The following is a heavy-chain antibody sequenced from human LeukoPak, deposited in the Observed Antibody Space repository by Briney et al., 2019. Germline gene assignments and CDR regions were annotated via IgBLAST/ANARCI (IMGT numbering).Heavy chain of an antibody. D-gene: IGHD2-2*01. J-gene: IGHJ5*02. V-gene: IGHV1-46*01. CDR2: INPSGGST. CDR3: ARERCSSTSCYTWFDP. Sequence: ASVKVSCKASGYTFTSYYMHWVRQAPGQGLEWMGIINPSGGSTSYSQKFQGRVTMTRDMSTSTVYMELISLRSEDTAVYYCARERCSSTSCYTWFDPWGQGTLVTVSS. CDR1: GYTFTSYY.